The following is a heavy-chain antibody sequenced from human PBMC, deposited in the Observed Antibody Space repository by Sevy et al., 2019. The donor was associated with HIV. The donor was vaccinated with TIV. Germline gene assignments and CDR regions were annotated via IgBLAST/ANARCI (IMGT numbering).Heavy chain of an antibody. J-gene: IGHJ4*02. CDR2: IYHSGST. D-gene: IGHD3-10*01. CDR1: GYSINSGCY. V-gene: IGHV4-38-2*02. CDR3: ARESPRYDSGSLMWY. Sequence: SETLSLTCAVSGYSINSGCYWGWIRQPPGKGLEWIGSIYHSGSTYYNSSLKSRVTISVDTSKNQFSLKLWSATAADTAVYCARESPRYDSGSLMWYWGQGALVTVSS.